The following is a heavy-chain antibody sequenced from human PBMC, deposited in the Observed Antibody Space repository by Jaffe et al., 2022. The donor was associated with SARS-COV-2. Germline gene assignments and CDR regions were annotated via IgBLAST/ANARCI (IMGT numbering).Heavy chain of an antibody. CDR1: GFTFTSYN. D-gene: IGHD3-22*01. CDR3: ARGMGYYYDSDSLDY. V-gene: IGHV3-21*01. Sequence: EVQLVESGGGLVKPGGSLRLSCAASGFTFTSYNMNWVRQAPGKGLEWVSSISSSSSYIYYADSVKGRFTISRDNAKNSLYLQMSSLRVEDTAVYYCARGMGYYYDSDSLDYWGQGTLVTVSS. CDR2: ISSSSSYI. J-gene: IGHJ4*02.